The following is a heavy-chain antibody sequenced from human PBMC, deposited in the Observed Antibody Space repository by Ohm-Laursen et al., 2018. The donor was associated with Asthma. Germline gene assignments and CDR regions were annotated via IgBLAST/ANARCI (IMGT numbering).Heavy chain of an antibody. Sequence: GASVKVSCKASGGTFSNYVITWLRQAPGQGLEWMGGIIPIFGTANYAQKFQGRVTITADESTSTAYMELSSLRSEDTAVYYCARGRNYDSSGLDYWGQGTLVTVSS. CDR2: IIPIFGTA. CDR3: ARGRNYDSSGLDY. D-gene: IGHD3-22*01. CDR1: GGTFSNYV. V-gene: IGHV1-69*13. J-gene: IGHJ4*02.